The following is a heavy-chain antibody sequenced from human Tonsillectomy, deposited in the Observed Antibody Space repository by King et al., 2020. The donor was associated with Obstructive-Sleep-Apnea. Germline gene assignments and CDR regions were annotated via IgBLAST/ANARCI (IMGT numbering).Heavy chain of an antibody. Sequence: VQLVESGGGAVQPGRSLRLSCAASGFPFSRYGMHWVRQAPGKGLEGVAAISYEGSNKDYAEAVTGRFTISRDTSKNTLYLQMNSLRGEDAAVYYCARDEQYWRFGALYYYGMDVWGQGTTVTVSS. J-gene: IGHJ6*02. V-gene: IGHV3-30-3*01. CDR2: ISYEGSNK. D-gene: IGHD3-10*01. CDR3: ARDEQYWRFGALYYYGMDV. CDR1: GFPFSRYG.